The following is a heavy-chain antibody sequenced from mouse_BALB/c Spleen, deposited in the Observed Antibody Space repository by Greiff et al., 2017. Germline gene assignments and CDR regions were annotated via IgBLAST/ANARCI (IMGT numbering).Heavy chain of an antibody. CDR3: TRPMITGYFDV. CDR1: GFTFSNYW. CDR2: IRLKSNNYAT. D-gene: IGHD2-4*01. J-gene: IGHJ1*01. V-gene: IGHV6-6*02. Sequence: EGKLVESGGGLVQPGGSMKLSCVASGFTFSNYWMNWVRQSPEKGLEWVAEIRLKSNNYATHYAESVKGRFTISRDDSKSSVYLQMNNLRAEDTGIYYCTRPMITGYFDVWGAGTTVTVSS.